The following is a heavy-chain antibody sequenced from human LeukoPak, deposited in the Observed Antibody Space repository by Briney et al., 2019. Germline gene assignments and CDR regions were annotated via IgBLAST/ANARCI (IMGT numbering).Heavy chain of an antibody. V-gene: IGHV3-30*02. CDR2: IRYDGSNK. CDR3: ARGGNVVVPAAPFDY. J-gene: IGHJ4*02. CDR1: GFTFSSYG. Sequence: GGPLRLSCAASGFTFSSYGMHWVRQAPGKGLEWVAFIRYDGSNKYYADSVKGRFTISRDNSKNTLYLQMNSLRAEDTAVYYCARGGNVVVPAAPFDYWGQGTLVTVSS. D-gene: IGHD2-2*01.